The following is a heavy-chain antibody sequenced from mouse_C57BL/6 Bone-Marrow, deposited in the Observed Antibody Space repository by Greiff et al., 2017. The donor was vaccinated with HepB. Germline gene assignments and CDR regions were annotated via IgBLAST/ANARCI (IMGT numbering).Heavy chain of an antibody. CDR3: ARDVRGFAY. CDR1: GYSITSGYY. J-gene: IGHJ3*01. CDR2: ISYDGSN. Sequence: EVKLMESGPGLVKPSQSLSLTCSVTGYSITSGYYWNWIRQFPGNKLEWMGYISYDGSNNYNPSLKNRISITRDTSKNQFFLKLNSVTTEDTATYYCARDVRGFAYWGQGTLITVSA. V-gene: IGHV3-6*01.